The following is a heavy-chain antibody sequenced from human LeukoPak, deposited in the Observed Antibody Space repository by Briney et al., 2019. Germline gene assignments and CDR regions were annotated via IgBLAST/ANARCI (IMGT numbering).Heavy chain of an antibody. CDR1: GGTFSSYA. D-gene: IGHD5-24*01. CDR2: IIPVFGIA. J-gene: IGHJ4*02. Sequence: SVKVSCKASGGTFSSYAISWVRQAPGQGLEWMGRIIPVFGIANYAQKFQGRVTITADKSTSTAYMELSSLRSEDTAVYYCARDRSRDGYKYYFDYWGQGTLVTVSS. V-gene: IGHV1-69*04. CDR3: ARDRSRDGYKYYFDY.